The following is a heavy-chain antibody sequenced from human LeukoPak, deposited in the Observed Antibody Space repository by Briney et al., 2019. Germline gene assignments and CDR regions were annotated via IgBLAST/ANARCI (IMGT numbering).Heavy chain of an antibody. J-gene: IGHJ4*02. CDR2: ISWNSGGI. Sequence: GGSLRLSCAASGFTFDDYAMHWVRQAPGKGLEWVSGISWNSGGIGYADSVKGRFTLSRDNAKNSLFLQMNSLRAEDTAVYYCARRSCSGVNCYPDYWGQGTLVTVSS. CDR1: GFTFDDYA. D-gene: IGHD2-15*01. V-gene: IGHV3-9*01. CDR3: ARRSCSGVNCYPDY.